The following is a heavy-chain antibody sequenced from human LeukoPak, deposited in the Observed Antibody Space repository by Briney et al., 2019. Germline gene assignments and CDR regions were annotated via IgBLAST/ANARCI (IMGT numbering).Heavy chain of an antibody. Sequence: PGGSLRLSCAASGFTFSSYAMSWIRQPPGRGLEYIGSIYYSGNTYHNPSLKSRVTMSVDTSKTQFSLRLSSVTAADTAVYYCARQAYYGSGSYPYFDYWGQGILVTVSS. D-gene: IGHD3-10*01. CDR1: GFTFSSYA. CDR3: ARQAYYGSGSYPYFDY. J-gene: IGHJ4*02. CDR2: IYYSGNT. V-gene: IGHV4-59*04.